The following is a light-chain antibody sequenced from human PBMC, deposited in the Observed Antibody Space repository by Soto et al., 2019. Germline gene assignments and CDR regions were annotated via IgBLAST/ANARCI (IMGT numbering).Light chain of an antibody. Sequence: QSALTQPPSASGSPGQSVTISCTGTSSDVGAYNYVSWYQKHAGKAPKLVIYEVTKRPSGVPDRFSGSKSANTASLTVSGLQAEDEADYFCISFSSSNPWVFGGGTKLTVL. CDR3: ISFSSSNPWV. J-gene: IGLJ3*02. CDR1: SSDVGAYNY. CDR2: EVT. V-gene: IGLV2-8*01.